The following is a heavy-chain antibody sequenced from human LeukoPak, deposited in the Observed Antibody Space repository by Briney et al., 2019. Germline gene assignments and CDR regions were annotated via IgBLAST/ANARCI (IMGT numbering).Heavy chain of an antibody. Sequence: SETLSLTCTVYGGSISSYYWSWIRQPPGKGLEWIGYIYYSGSTNYNPSLKSRVTISVDTSKNQFSLKLSSVTAADTGVYYCASVTEGNAFDIWGQGTMVTVSS. D-gene: IGHD5-18*01. V-gene: IGHV4-59*01. J-gene: IGHJ3*02. CDR1: GGSISSYY. CDR3: ASVTEGNAFDI. CDR2: IYYSGST.